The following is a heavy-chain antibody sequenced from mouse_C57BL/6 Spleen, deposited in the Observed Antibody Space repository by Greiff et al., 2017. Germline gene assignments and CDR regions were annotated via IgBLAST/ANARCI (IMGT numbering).Heavy chain of an antibody. CDR3: TRLFGAAY. CDR1: GYTFTDYE. Sequence: QVQLQQSGAELVRPGASVTLSCKASGYTFTDYEMHWVKQTPVHGLEWIGAIDPETGGTAYNQKFKGKAILTADKSSSTAYMELRSLTSEDSADYYCTRLFGAAYWGQGTLVTVSA. CDR2: IDPETGGT. J-gene: IGHJ3*01. V-gene: IGHV1-15*01.